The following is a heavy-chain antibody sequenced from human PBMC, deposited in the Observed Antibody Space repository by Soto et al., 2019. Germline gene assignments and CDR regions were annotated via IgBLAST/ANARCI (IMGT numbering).Heavy chain of an antibody. CDR1: GYIFTSYG. CDR2: ISAHNGNT. Sequence: QAHLVQSGPEVKKPGPSVKVSCKGSGYIFTSYGIAWVRQAPGQGLEWMGWISAHNGNTEYAQKFQGRVTVTRDTSTSTAYLELRRLRSDATALYYCARGRYGDYWGQGALVTVSS. J-gene: IGHJ4*02. D-gene: IGHD3-9*01. V-gene: IGHV1-18*01. CDR3: ARGRYGDY.